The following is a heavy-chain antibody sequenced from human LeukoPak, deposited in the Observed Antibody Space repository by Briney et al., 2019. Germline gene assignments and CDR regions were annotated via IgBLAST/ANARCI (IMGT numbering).Heavy chain of an antibody. CDR2: IIPIFGTA. J-gene: IGHJ5*02. D-gene: IGHD3-9*01. CDR3: ARDLPPYYDILTGYNWFDP. V-gene: IGHV1-69*13. Sequence: ASVKVSYKASGGTFSSYAISWVRQAPGQGLEWMGGIIPIFGTANYAQKFQGRVTITADESTSTAYMELSSLRSEDTAVYYCARDLPPYYDILTGYNWFDPWGQGTLVTVSS. CDR1: GGTFSSYA.